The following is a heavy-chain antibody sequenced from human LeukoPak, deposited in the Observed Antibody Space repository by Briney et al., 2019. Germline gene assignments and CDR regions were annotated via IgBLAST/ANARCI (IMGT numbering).Heavy chain of an antibody. Sequence: GGSLRLSCAASGFTFSSYSMNWVRQAPGKGLEWVSSISRGSKYIYNADSVKGRFTISRDNAKNSLYLQMNSLRVEDTAVYYCARALSYSYGSMDFWGQGTLVIVSS. CDR1: GFTFSSYS. CDR2: ISRGSKYI. D-gene: IGHD5-18*01. J-gene: IGHJ4*02. CDR3: ARALSYSYGSMDF. V-gene: IGHV3-21*01.